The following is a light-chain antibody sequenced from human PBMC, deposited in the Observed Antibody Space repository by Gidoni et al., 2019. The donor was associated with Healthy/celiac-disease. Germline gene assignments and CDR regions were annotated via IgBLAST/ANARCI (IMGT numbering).Light chain of an antibody. V-gene: IGLV1-40*01. Sequence: QSVLTQPPSVSGAPGQRVTISCTGSSSNIGAGYDVHWYQQLPGTAPKLLLYGNSNRPSGVPDRFSGSKSGTSASLAITGLQAEDEADYYGQSYDSSLSGSVFGGGTKLTVL. CDR2: GNS. CDR1: SSNIGAGYD. J-gene: IGLJ2*01. CDR3: QSYDSSLSGSV.